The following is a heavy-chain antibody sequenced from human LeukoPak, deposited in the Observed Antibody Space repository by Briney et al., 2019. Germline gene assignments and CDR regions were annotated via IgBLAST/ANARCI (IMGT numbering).Heavy chain of an antibody. CDR3: VKGSSARPGTQNWFDP. CDR1: GFTFSSYA. V-gene: IGHV3-64D*06. CDR2: ISSNGGST. J-gene: IGHJ5*02. D-gene: IGHD1-14*01. Sequence: GGSLRLSCSASGFTFSSYAMHWVRQAPGKGLEYVSAISSNGGSTYYADSVKGRFTISRDNSKNTLYLQMSSLRAGDTAVYYCVKGSSARPGTQNWFDPWGQGTLVTVSS.